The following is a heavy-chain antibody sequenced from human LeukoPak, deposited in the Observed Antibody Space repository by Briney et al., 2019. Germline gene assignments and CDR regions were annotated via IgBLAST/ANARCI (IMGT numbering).Heavy chain of an antibody. J-gene: IGHJ6*02. Sequence: GGSLRLSCAASGFTFSSYWMNWARQAPGKGLEWVASINHNGNVNYYVDSVKGRFTSSRDNAKNSLYLQMSNLRAEDTAVYFCARGGGLDVWGQGATVTVSS. CDR1: GFTFSSYW. D-gene: IGHD3-16*01. CDR3: ARGGGLDV. V-gene: IGHV3-7*03. CDR2: INHNGNVN.